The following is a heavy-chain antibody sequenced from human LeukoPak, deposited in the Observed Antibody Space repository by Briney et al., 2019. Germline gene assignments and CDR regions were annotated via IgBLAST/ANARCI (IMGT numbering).Heavy chain of an antibody. CDR1: GFTFSSYW. J-gene: IGHJ4*02. CDR2: INIDGSST. Sequence: PGGSLRLSCAASGFTFSSYWIHWVRQAPGKGLAWVSRINIDGSSTSHADSVKGRFTISRDNAKNTLSLQMNSLTVEDTAVYYCVRATSQAFDYWGQGTLVTVSS. CDR3: VRATSQAFDY. V-gene: IGHV3-74*01.